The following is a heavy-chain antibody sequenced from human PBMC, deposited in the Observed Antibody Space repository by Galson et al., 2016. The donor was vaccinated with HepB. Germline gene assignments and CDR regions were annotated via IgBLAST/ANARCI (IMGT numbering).Heavy chain of an antibody. J-gene: IGHJ6*02. V-gene: IGHV3-33*06. CDR3: AKDVLIRREYDSSDYYPFYAMDV. D-gene: IGHD3-22*01. CDR2: IWYDGGNK. Sequence: SLRLSCAASGFTFSSYGMHWVRQAPGKGLEWVAVIWYDGGNKFYAESVKGRFNISRDNSKNTLYLHMNSLRAEDTALYYCAKDVLIRREYDSSDYYPFYAMDVWGQGTTVTVSS. CDR1: GFTFSSYG.